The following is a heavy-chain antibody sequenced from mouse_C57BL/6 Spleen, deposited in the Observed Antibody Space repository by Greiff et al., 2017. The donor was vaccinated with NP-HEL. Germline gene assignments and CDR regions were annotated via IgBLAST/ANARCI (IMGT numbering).Heavy chain of an antibody. V-gene: IGHV1-69*01. CDR2: IDPSDSYT. CDR3: ARSNDGYYAAWFAY. J-gene: IGHJ3*01. Sequence: QVQLQQSGAELVMPGASVKLSCKASGYTFTSYWMHWVKQRPGQGLEWIGEIDPSDSYTNYNQKFKGKSTLPVDKSSSTAYMQLSSLTSEDSAVYYCARSNDGYYAAWFAYWGQGTLVTVSA. CDR1: GYTFTSYW. D-gene: IGHD2-3*01.